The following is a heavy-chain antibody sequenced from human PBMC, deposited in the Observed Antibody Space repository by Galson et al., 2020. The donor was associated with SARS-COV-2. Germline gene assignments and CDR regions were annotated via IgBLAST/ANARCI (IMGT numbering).Heavy chain of an antibody. D-gene: IGHD3-10*01. CDR2: IRYDGSNK. CDR3: ARDFRFGESRNTNWFDP. J-gene: IGHJ5*02. V-gene: IGHV3-33*01. CDR1: GFTFSSYG. Sequence: GGSLRLSCAASGFTFSSYGMHWVRQAPGKGLEWVAVIRYDGSNKYYADSVKGRFTISRDNSKNTLYLQMNSLRAEDTAVYYCARDFRFGESRNTNWFDPWGQGTLVTVSS.